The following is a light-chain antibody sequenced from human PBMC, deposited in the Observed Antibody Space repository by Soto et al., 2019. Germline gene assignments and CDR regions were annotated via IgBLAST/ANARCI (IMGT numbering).Light chain of an antibody. Sequence: ELVLTQSPGTLSLSPGDRATLSCRASQSVSSTYLAWYQQTPGQAPRLLMYGAVSRATGIPDRFSGSGSGTDFTLTISRLEPEDFVVYFCQHYASAPYTFGQGTRLEIK. J-gene: IGKJ2*01. CDR2: GAV. CDR3: QHYASAPYT. V-gene: IGKV3-20*01. CDR1: QSVSSTY.